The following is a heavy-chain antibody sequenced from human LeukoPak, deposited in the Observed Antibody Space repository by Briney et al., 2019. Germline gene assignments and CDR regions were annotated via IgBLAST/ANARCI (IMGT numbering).Heavy chain of an antibody. CDR3: ARTEGYFDY. V-gene: IGHV4-34*01. CDR1: GGSFSGYY. Sequence: SETLSLTCAVYGGSFSGYYWSWIRQPPGKGLEWIGEINHSGSTNYNPSLKSRVTISVDTSKNQFSLKLSSVTAAVTAVYYCARTEGYFDYWGQGTLVTVSS. J-gene: IGHJ4*02. CDR2: INHSGST.